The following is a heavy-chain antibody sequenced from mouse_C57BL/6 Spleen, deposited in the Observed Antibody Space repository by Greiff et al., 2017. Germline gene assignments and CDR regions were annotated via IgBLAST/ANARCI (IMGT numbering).Heavy chain of an antibody. D-gene: IGHD1-1*01. J-gene: IGHJ1*03. CDR3: ARGGYYYGSSFNWYFDV. V-gene: IGHV1-55*01. CDR2: IYPGNGST. CDR1: GYTFTSYW. Sequence: QVQLQQSGAELVKPGASVKMSCKASGYTFTSYWITWVKQRPGQGLEWIGDIYPGNGSTNYNEKFKGKATLTVDTSSSTAYRHLSSLTSDDSAVYYCARGGYYYGSSFNWYFDVWGTGTTVTVSS.